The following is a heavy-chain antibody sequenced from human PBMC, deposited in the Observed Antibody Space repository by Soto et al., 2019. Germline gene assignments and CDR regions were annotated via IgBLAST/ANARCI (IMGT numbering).Heavy chain of an antibody. D-gene: IGHD2-21*01. V-gene: IGHV3-13*01. CDR2: IGTAGDT. J-gene: IGHJ6*02. CDR1: GFTFSSYD. CDR3: ARGSRVIYPHYYYGMDV. Sequence: LRLSCAASGFTFSSYDMHWVRQATGKGLEWVSAIGTAGDTYYPGSVKGRFTISRENAKNSLYPQMNSLRAGDTAVYYCARGSRVIYPHYYYGMDVWGQGTTVTVSS.